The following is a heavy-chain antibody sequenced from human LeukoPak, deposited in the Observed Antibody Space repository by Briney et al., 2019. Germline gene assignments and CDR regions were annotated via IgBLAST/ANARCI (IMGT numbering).Heavy chain of an antibody. Sequence: PGGSLRLSCAASGFTFSSYAMSWVRQAPGKGLVWVSRINSDGTSTSHADSVKGRFTISRDNAKNTLYLQMNSLRAEDTAVYYCARAGTKYGDYPLYYYGMDVWGQGTTVTVSS. CDR2: INSDGTST. D-gene: IGHD4-17*01. CDR3: ARAGTKYGDYPLYYYGMDV. V-gene: IGHV3-74*01. J-gene: IGHJ6*02. CDR1: GFTFSSYA.